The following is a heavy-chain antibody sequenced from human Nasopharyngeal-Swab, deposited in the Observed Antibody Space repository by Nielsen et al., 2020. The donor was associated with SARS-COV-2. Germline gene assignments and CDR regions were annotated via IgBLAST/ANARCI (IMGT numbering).Heavy chain of an antibody. V-gene: IGHV3-53*01. CDR3: ARGIAVAGFDY. Sequence: GGSLRLSCAASGFTVSSNYMSWVRQAPGKGLEWVSVIYSGGYTYYADSVKGRFTISSDNSKNTLYLQMNSLRAEDTAVYYCARGIAVAGFDYWGQGTLVTVSS. CDR2: IYSGGYT. J-gene: IGHJ4*02. CDR1: GFTVSSNY. D-gene: IGHD6-19*01.